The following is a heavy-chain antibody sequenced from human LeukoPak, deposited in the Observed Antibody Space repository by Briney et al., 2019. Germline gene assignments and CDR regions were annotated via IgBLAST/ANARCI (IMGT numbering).Heavy chain of an antibody. CDR1: GYTFTSYY. Sequence: ASVKVSCKASGYTFTSYYMHWVRQAPGQGLEWMGIINPSGGSTSYAQKFQGRVTMTRDTSTSTVYMELSSLRSEDTAVYYCARGQTLRDGYTNTDFDYWGQGTLVTVSS. CDR2: INPSGGST. CDR3: ARGQTLRDGYTNTDFDY. V-gene: IGHV1-46*01. D-gene: IGHD5-24*01. J-gene: IGHJ4*02.